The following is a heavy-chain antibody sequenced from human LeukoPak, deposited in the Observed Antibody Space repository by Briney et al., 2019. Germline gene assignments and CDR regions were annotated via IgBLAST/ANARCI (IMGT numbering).Heavy chain of an antibody. V-gene: IGHV4-30-4*08. D-gene: IGHD3-16*01. CDR3: ARGDRYVYGMDV. CDR2: IYYSGST. Sequence: SQTLSLTCTVSGGSISSGGYYWSWIRQHPGKGLEWIGYIYYSGSTYYNPSLKSRVTISVDTSKDQFSLKLSSVTAADTAVYYCARGDRYVYGMDVWGKGTTVTVSS. J-gene: IGHJ6*04. CDR1: GGSISSGGYY.